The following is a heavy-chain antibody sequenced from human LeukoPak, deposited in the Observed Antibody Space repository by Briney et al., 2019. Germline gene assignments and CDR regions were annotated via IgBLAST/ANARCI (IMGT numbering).Heavy chain of an antibody. J-gene: IGHJ3*02. CDR2: ISSSSSYI. Sequence: PGGSLRLSCAASGFTFSSYSMNWVRQAPGKGLEWVSSISSSSSYIYYADSVKGRFTISRDNAKNSLYLQMNSLRAEDTAVYYCARDRGSSTTNGAFDIWGQGTMVTVSS. D-gene: IGHD2/OR15-2a*01. V-gene: IGHV3-21*01. CDR3: ARDRGSSTTNGAFDI. CDR1: GFTFSSYS.